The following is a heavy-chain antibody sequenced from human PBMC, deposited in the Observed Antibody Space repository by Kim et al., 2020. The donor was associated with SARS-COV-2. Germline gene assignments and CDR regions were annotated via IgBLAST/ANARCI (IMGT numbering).Heavy chain of an antibody. CDR1: GGSMSSSNW. CDR3: AREVYSRSSPYYYYGMDV. Sequence: SETLSLTCGVSGGSMSSSNWWSWVRQPPLKGLEWMGEIHHSGSTSYNPSLKSRVTISVDKSKNQFSLKLSSVTAADTAVYYCAREVYSRSSPYYYYGMDVWGKRNKVSVSS. V-gene: IGHV4-4*02. D-gene: IGHD6-6*01. J-gene: IGHJ6*04. CDR2: IHHSGST.